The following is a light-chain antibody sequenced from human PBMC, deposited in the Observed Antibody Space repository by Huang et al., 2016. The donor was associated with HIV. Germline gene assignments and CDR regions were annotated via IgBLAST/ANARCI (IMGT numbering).Light chain of an antibody. V-gene: IGKV3-20*01. CDR2: GAS. J-gene: IGKJ3*01. CDR3: QQYDSSPIFT. CDR1: QSVSSKY. Sequence: EIVLTQSPGTVSLSPGERATLSCRASQSVSSKYLAWDQQKPGQAPRLLIYGASYRATGIPDRFSGSGSGTDFTLTISRLEPEDFAVYYCQQYDSSPIFTFGPGTKVDIK.